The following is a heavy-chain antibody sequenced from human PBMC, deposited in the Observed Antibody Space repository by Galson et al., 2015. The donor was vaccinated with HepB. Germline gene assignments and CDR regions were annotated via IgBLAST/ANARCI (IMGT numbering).Heavy chain of an antibody. CDR3: AREAAAVGHYYYYYGMDV. V-gene: IGHV3-21*01. Sequence: AASGFTFSSYSMNWVRQAPGKGLEWVSSISSSSSYIYYADSVKGRFTISRDNAKNSLYLQMNSLRAEDTAVYYCAREAAAVGHYYYYYGMDVWGQGTTVTVSS. CDR1: GFTFSSYS. J-gene: IGHJ6*02. CDR2: ISSSSSYI. D-gene: IGHD6-19*01.